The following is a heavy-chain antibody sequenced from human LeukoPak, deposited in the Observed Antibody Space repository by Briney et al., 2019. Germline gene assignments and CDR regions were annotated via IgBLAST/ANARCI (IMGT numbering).Heavy chain of an antibody. J-gene: IGHJ6*02. CDR3: AKDWHTVTSHCMDV. CDR1: GFTFDDYT. CDR2: ITWDGARI. D-gene: IGHD4-17*01. Sequence: GGSLRLSCAASGFTFDDYTMYWVRQAPGKGLEWVSLITWDGARIYYADSVKGRFTISRDNSKNSLFLQMNSLRTEDTALYYCAKDWHTVTSHCMDVWGQGTTVTVSS. V-gene: IGHV3-43*01.